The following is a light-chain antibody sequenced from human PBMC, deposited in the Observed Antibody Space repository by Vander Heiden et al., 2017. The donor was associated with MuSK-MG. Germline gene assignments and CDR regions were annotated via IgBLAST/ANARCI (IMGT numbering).Light chain of an antibody. CDR3: QQYNDYSPGT. Sequence: DIQMTQSPSTLSASVGDRVTITCRASQSLSSWLAWYQPRPGKAPKLLIYKASSLRSGVPSRFSGSGSGTEFTLTISSLQPDDFATYYCQQYNDYSPGTFGQGTKVXIK. CDR2: KAS. CDR1: QSLSSW. V-gene: IGKV1-5*03. J-gene: IGKJ1*01.